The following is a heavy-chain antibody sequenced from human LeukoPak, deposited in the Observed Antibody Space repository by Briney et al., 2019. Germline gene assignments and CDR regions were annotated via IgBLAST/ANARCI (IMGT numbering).Heavy chain of an antibody. D-gene: IGHD5-12*01. CDR3: AKKGAPVAPFDY. CDR2: ISDNGGST. CDR1: GFTFSNYA. Sequence: GGSLRLSCATSGFTFSNYAMFWVRQAPGKGLEWVSAISDNGGSTFNADSVKGRFTISRDNSKDTLYLQMNSLKIEATAVYYCAKKGAPVAPFDYWGQGTLVTVSA. J-gene: IGHJ4*02. V-gene: IGHV3-23*01.